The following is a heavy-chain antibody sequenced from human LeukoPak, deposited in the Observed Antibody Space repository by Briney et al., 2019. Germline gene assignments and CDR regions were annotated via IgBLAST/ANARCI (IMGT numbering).Heavy chain of an antibody. D-gene: IGHD3-9*01. V-gene: IGHV4-39*01. Sequence: SETLSLTCAVSGGSISSSSYYWGWIRQPPGKGLEWIGSIYYSGSTYYNPSLKSRVTISVDTSKNQFSLKLSSVTAADTAVYYCARPRPYDILRQGEFDPWGQGTLVTVSS. CDR3: ARPRPYDILRQGEFDP. CDR2: IYYSGST. CDR1: GGSISSSSYY. J-gene: IGHJ5*02.